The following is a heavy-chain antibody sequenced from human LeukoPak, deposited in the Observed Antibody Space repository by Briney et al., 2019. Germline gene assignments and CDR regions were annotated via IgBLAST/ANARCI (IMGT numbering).Heavy chain of an antibody. CDR2: ISAYNGNT. CDR1: GYTFTSYG. CDR3: ARVGTVDIVAVPHDY. J-gene: IGHJ4*02. Sequence: ASVKVSCKASGYTFTSYGISWVRQAPGQGLEWMGWISAYNGNTNYAQKLQGRVTMTTDTSSSTAYMELRSLRSDDTAVYYCARVGTVDIVAVPHDYWGQATLVTVSS. D-gene: IGHD5-12*01. V-gene: IGHV1-18*01.